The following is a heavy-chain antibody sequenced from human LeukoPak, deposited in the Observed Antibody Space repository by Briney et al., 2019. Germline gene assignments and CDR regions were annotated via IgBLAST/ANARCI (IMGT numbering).Heavy chain of an antibody. CDR3: AKVSNYDILTGYYYMAFDY. CDR1: GFTFSNYG. D-gene: IGHD3-9*01. Sequence: AGGSLRLSCAASGFTFSNYGMHWVRQTPGKGLEWVAVISYDGSDKYYVDSVKGRFTISRDNSKNTLYLQMNSLRAEDTAVYYCAKVSNYDILTGYYYMAFDYWGQGTLAIVSS. V-gene: IGHV3-30*18. J-gene: IGHJ4*02. CDR2: ISYDGSDK.